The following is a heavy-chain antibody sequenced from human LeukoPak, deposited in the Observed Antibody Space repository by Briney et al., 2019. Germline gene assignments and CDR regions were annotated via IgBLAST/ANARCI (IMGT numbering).Heavy chain of an antibody. D-gene: IGHD1-26*01. V-gene: IGHV3-30-3*01. CDR1: GFTFSSYA. CDR3: ARDYQSAVGPGSRGRAYFQH. Sequence: GRSLRLSCAASGFTFSSYAMHWVRQAPGKGLEWVAVISYDGSNKYYADSVKGRFTISRDNSKNTLYLQMNSLRAEDTAVYYCARDYQSAVGPGSRGRAYFQHWGQGTLVTVSS. CDR2: ISYDGSNK. J-gene: IGHJ1*01.